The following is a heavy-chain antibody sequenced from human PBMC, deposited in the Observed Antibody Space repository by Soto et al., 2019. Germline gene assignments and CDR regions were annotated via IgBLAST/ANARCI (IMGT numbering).Heavy chain of an antibody. Sequence: EVQLVESGGGLVQPGGSLRLSCAVFGFTVSTNYMSWVRQAPGKGLESVAIIYSDGRTYYADSVKGRFTTSRDSAKNTLYLQMDNLRADDTAVYHCARDSSYYGSGRGVLDYWGQGTLVTVSS. CDR3: ARDSSYYGSGRGVLDY. CDR2: IYSDGRT. D-gene: IGHD3-10*01. CDR1: GFTVSTNY. J-gene: IGHJ4*02. V-gene: IGHV3-66*01.